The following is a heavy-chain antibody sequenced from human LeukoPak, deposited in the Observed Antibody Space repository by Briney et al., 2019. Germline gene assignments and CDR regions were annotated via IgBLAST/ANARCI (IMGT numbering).Heavy chain of an antibody. D-gene: IGHD6-13*01. V-gene: IGHV4-59*08. CDR2: IDYGGST. J-gene: IGHJ4*02. CDR1: GGSFSSYY. CDR3: ARSRSWPQYYFDY. Sequence: SETLSLTCAVYGGSFSSYYWSWIRQPPGKGLEWIGFIDYGGSTNYNPSLKSRVTISVDTSKNQFSLKLGSLTAADTAVYYCARSRSWPQYYFDYWGQGTLVTVSS.